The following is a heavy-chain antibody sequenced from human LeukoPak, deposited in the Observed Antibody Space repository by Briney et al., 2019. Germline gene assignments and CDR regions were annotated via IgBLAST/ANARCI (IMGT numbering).Heavy chain of an antibody. CDR3: ARVSSRAFDV. Sequence: SQPLSLTCAISGDSFSSYDATWNWIRQSPSRGLEWLGRTYYRSKWGNDYAVSVKSRITINPDTSKNQFSLHLNSVTPEDTAVYYCARVSSRAFDVWGQGTVVTVSP. CDR1: GDSFSSYDAT. V-gene: IGHV6-1*01. D-gene: IGHD6-6*01. CDR2: TYYRSKWGN. J-gene: IGHJ3*01.